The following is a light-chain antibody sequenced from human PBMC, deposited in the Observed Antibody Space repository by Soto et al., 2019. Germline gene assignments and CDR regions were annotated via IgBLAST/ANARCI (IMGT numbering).Light chain of an antibody. Sequence: DIQMTQSAASRSASLGARVTITWRASQSISSFLNWYQQKPGKAPKLLIYNGSTLQSGVPSRFSGSGSGTEYTLTISSLQTEDFAVYYCQQSYSMPWTFGQGTKVDIK. V-gene: IGKV1-39*01. CDR1: QSISSF. CDR3: QQSYSMPWT. J-gene: IGKJ1*01. CDR2: NGS.